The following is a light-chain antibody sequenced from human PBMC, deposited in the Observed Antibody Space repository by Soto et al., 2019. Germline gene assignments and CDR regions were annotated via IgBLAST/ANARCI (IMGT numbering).Light chain of an antibody. V-gene: IGKV3-11*01. CDR1: QSVSSY. CDR2: DAS. CDR3: HQYDSWT. J-gene: IGKJ1*01. Sequence: IVFTQFPAPLSLSPGERATPSCRASQSVSSYLAWYQQKPGQAPRLLIYDASNRATGIPDRFSGSGSGTDFTLTISRLEPEDFAVYYCHQYDSWTFGQGTKVDIK.